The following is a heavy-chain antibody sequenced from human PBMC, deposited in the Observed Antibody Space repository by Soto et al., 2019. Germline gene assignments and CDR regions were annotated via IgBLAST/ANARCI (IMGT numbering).Heavy chain of an antibody. CDR1: GGSISSGGYH. J-gene: IGHJ4*02. CDR3: ASLDAYQYYFDY. V-gene: IGHV4-31*02. CDR2: IYYSGST. Sequence: SETLSLTCTVSGGSISSGGYHWSWIRQHPGKGLEWIGYIYYSGSTYYNPSLKSRVTISVDTSKNQFSLKLSSVTAADTAVYYCASLDAYQYYFDYWGQGTLVTVS. D-gene: IGHD1-1*01.